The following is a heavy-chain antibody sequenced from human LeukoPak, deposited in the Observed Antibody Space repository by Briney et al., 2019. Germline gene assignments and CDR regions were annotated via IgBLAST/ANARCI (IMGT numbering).Heavy chain of an antibody. J-gene: IGHJ5*02. CDR3: ARAQGGWLQSSWFDA. CDR2: IYYSGST. V-gene: IGHV4-59*01. CDR1: GGSISSYY. D-gene: IGHD5-24*01. Sequence: SETLSLTCTVSGGSISSYYWSWIRQPPGKGLEWIGYIYYSGSTNYNPSLKSRVTISVDTSKNQFSLKLSSVTAADTAVYYCARAQGGWLQSSWFDAWGQGTLVTVSS.